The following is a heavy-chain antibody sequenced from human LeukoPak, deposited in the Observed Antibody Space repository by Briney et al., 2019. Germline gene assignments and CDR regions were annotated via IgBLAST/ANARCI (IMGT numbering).Heavy chain of an antibody. CDR2: VYYSGST. D-gene: IGHD1-1*01. CDR3: ARGTWNANFDY. Sequence: PSETLSLTCTVSGGSISSYYWSWIRQPPGKGLEWIGYVYYSGSTNYNPSLESRVTISVDTSKNQFSLKLSSVTAADTAVYYCARGTWNANFDYWGQGTLVTVSS. CDR1: GGSISSYY. J-gene: IGHJ4*02. V-gene: IGHV4-59*01.